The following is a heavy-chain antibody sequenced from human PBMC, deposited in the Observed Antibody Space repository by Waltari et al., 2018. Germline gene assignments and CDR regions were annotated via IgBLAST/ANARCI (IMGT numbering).Heavy chain of an antibody. D-gene: IGHD2-8*01. CDR2: INQNGGT. CDR3: ARGRQWSHRGY. CDR1: GASFIGYY. V-gene: IGHV4-34*01. J-gene: IGHJ1*01. Sequence: QVHLQQWGAGLLKPSETLSLTCDVNGASFIGYYWNWVRQTPGKGLEWIGEINQNGGTNHNPSIRSRVTMSVDPSKNQFSLILSSVSAADTGVYYCARGRQWSHRGYWSQGTLVIVSS.